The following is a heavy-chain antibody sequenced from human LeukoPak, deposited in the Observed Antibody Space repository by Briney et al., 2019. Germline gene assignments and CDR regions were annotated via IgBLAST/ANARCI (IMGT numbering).Heavy chain of an antibody. CDR1: GGSFSVYY. Sequence: PSETLSLTCAVYGGSFSVYYWSWIRQPPGKGLEWIGEINHSGSTNYNPSLKSRVTISVDTSKNQFSLKLSSVTAADTAAYYCARARSSGWYPSPNDYWGQGTLVTVSS. D-gene: IGHD6-19*01. CDR2: INHSGST. V-gene: IGHV4-34*01. J-gene: IGHJ4*02. CDR3: ARARSSGWYPSPNDY.